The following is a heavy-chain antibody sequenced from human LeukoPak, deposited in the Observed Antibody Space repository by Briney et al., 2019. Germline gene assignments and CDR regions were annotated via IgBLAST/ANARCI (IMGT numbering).Heavy chain of an antibody. Sequence: ASVKVSCKASGGTFSSYAISWVRQAPGQGLEWMGGIIPIFGTANYAQKFQGRVTITADESTSTAYMELSSLRSEDTAVYYCARSLWFGTSVNYYFDYWGQGTLVTVSS. D-gene: IGHD3-10*01. CDR1: GGTFSSYA. V-gene: IGHV1-69*13. CDR2: IIPIFGTA. CDR3: ARSLWFGTSVNYYFDY. J-gene: IGHJ4*02.